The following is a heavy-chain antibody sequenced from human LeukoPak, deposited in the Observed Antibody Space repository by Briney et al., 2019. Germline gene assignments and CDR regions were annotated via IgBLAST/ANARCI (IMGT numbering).Heavy chain of an antibody. J-gene: IGHJ4*02. V-gene: IGHV3-7*01. CDR2: IKQDGSEK. D-gene: IGHD5-12*01. Sequence: PGGSLRLSCAASGFTFSSYWMSWVRQAPGKGLEWVANIKQDGSEKYYVDSVRGRFIISRDNAKNSLFLQMNSLRAEDTAVYYCGRGGMGEYTGYDDFWGQGTLVTVSS. CDR3: GRGGMGEYTGYDDF. CDR1: GFTFSSYW.